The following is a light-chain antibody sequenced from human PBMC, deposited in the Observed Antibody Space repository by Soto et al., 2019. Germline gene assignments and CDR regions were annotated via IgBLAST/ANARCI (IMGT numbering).Light chain of an antibody. V-gene: IGLV1-44*01. CDR1: SSNIGINA. Sequence: QSVLTQPPSASGTPGQRVTISCSGSSSNIGINAVNWYQQLPGTAPKLVIYDNNQRPSGVPDRFSGSKSGISASLAISGLQSEDEADYSCAAWDDSLNGIVFGNGTKLTVL. CDR3: AAWDDSLNGIV. J-gene: IGLJ1*01. CDR2: DNN.